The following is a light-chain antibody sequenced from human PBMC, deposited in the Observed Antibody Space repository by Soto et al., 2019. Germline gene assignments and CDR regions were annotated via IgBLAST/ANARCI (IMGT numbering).Light chain of an antibody. V-gene: IGLV2-8*01. CDR1: SSDVGGYNY. Sequence: QSALTQPPSASGSPGQSVTISCTGTSSDVGGYNYVSWYQQHPGKAPKLMIYEVSKRPSGVPDRFSGPKSGNTASLTVSGLQAEEGGDYYCRTYAGGSVVFGGGTKVTAL. CDR3: RTYAGGSVV. CDR2: EVS. J-gene: IGLJ2*01.